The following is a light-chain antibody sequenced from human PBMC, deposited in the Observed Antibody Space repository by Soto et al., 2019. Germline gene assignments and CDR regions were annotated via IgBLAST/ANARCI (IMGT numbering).Light chain of an antibody. V-gene: IGKV3-15*01. CDR2: GAS. Sequence: EIGLTQSPATLSVSPGERATLSCRASQSVSSNLAWYQQIPGRAPRLLIYGASTRASGIPARFSASGSGTEFTLTISSLQSEDFAVYYCQQFNYWPPITFGQGTRLEIK. CDR3: QQFNYWPPIT. CDR1: QSVSSN. J-gene: IGKJ5*01.